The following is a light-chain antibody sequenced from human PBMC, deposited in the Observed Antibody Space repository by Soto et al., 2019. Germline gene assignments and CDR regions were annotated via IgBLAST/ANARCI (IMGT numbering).Light chain of an antibody. V-gene: IGLV2-14*01. CDR3: ISYTSDDVRYV. CDR1: NSDVGIYDF. J-gene: IGLJ1*01. Sequence: QSVLTQPASVSGTPGQSITISCPGSNSDVGIYDFVSWYQHHPGRAPKLIVSEVSHRPSGVSNRFSGSKSGNTASLTISGLQSEDEADYYCISYTSDDVRYVFGTGTQLTVL. CDR2: EVS.